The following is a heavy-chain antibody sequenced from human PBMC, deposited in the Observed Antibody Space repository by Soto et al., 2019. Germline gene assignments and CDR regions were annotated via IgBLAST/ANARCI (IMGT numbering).Heavy chain of an antibody. J-gene: IGHJ4*02. D-gene: IGHD1-26*01. CDR1: GGSISNVAYY. CDR3: ARGPTTDKVCC. Sequence: QVHLQESGPGLVEPSQTLSLTCTVSGGSISNVAYYWSWIRQSPGKGLEWIGHIYNSGSTYSNPSLRGDVTISLNTYKNHFSLKLSSVTAAHTAVYYCARGPTTDKVCCWGQGSLFTVAS. CDR2: IYNSGST. V-gene: IGHV4-30-4*01.